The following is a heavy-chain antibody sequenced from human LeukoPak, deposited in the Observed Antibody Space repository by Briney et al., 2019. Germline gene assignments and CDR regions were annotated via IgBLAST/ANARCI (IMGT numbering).Heavy chain of an antibody. CDR3: AKNIAVAFFDY. J-gene: IGHJ4*02. Sequence: GGSLRLACAASGFTFSSYSMSWVRQPPGKGLEWVSAISGSGGSTYYADSVKGRFTISRDNSKNTLYLQMNSLRAEDTAVYYCAKNIAVAFFDYWGQGTLVTVSS. CDR2: ISGSGGST. V-gene: IGHV3-23*01. D-gene: IGHD6-19*01. CDR1: GFTFSSYS.